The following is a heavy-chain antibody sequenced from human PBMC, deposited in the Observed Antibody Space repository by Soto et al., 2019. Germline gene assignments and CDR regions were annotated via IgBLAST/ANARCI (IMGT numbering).Heavy chain of an antibody. D-gene: IGHD4-17*01. CDR2: ISGSGGST. V-gene: IGHV3-23*01. J-gene: IGHJ4*02. CDR3: AKDLGGPMTTVFFDY. Sequence: EGQLLESGGGLVQPGGSLRLSCAASGFTFSSYAMSWVRQAPGKGLEWVSAISGSGGSTYYADSVKGRFTLSRVNSKNTLALQMTSLSAEDTVVYYCAKDLGGPMTTVFFDYWGQGTLVTVSS. CDR1: GFTFSSYA.